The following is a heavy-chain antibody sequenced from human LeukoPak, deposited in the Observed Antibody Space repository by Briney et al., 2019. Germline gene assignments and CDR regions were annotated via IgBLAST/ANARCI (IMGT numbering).Heavy chain of an antibody. D-gene: IGHD3-9*01. CDR2: IHRAGRT. V-gene: IGHV4-4*02. J-gene: IGHJ4*02. Sequence: PSGTLSLTCAVSGVSISSSEWWIWVRQPPGQGLEWIGEIHRAGRTRYNPSLKSRVTISMDYSKNQFSLKLPSVTAADTAIYYCGKTDIYFNPIDYWGPGSLVTVSS. CDR3: GKTDIYFNPIDY. CDR1: GVSISSSEW.